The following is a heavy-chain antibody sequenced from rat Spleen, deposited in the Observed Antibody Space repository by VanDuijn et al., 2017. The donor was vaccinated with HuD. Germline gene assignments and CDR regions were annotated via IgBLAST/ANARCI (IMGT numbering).Heavy chain of an antibody. Sequence: QEQLKESGPGLVQPSQTLSLICTVSGFSLISNSVHWVRQPPGKGLEWMGVIWTGGGTAYNSTLKFRLSISRDTSKSQVFLKINSLQTEDIATYYCARGTGTAPYFDYWGQGVMVTVSS. D-gene: IGHD1-2*01. J-gene: IGHJ2*01. V-gene: IGHV2-30*01. CDR1: GFSLISNS. CDR2: IWTGGGT. CDR3: ARGTGTAPYFDY.